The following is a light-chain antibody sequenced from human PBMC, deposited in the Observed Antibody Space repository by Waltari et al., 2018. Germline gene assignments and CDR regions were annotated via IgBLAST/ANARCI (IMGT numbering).Light chain of an antibody. J-gene: IGKJ1*01. CDR2: WAS. V-gene: IGKV4-1*01. CDR3: QQYSATPPT. Sequence: DIVMTQSPDSLAVSLGERATIHCKSSQSVISSFNHKNYLTWFQPKTGDPPKLPIYWASTRESGVPDRFSGSGSGTDFTLTISGLQAEDVAVYYCQQYSATPPTFGQGTKVEIK. CDR1: QSVISSFNHKNY.